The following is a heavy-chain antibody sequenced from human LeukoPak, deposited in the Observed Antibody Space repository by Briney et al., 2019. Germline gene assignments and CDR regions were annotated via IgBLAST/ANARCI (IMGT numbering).Heavy chain of an antibody. V-gene: IGHV1-2*02. CDR3: ARGVGSSWESFDY. Sequence: GASVKVSFKASGYTFTGYYMHWVRQAPGQGLEWMGWINPNSGGTNYAQKFQGRVTMTRDTSISTAYMELSRLRSDDTAVYYCARGVGSSWESFDYWGQGTLVTVSS. D-gene: IGHD6-13*01. CDR2: INPNSGGT. J-gene: IGHJ4*02. CDR1: GYTFTGYY.